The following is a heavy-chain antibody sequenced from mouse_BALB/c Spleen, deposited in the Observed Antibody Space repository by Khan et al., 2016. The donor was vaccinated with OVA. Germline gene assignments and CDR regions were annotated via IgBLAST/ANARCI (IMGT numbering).Heavy chain of an antibody. Sequence: QVQLQQSGAELARPGASVKMSCKASGYTFTTYTIHWVKQGPGQGLEWIGYIIPTNDYVNYNQKFKDRATLTADKSSSTAYMQLSSLTSEDSALYYCAREGAYYRSDGWFAYWGQGTLVTVSA. CDR1: GYTFTTYT. V-gene: IGHV1-4*01. CDR2: IIPTNDYV. J-gene: IGHJ3*01. CDR3: AREGAYYRSDGWFAY. D-gene: IGHD2-14*01.